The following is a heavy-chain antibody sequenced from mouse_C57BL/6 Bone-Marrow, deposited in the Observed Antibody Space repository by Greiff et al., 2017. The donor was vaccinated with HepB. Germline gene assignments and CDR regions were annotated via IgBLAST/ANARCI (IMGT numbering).Heavy chain of an antibody. J-gene: IGHJ3*01. CDR3: ASDLKYGAY. D-gene: IGHD2-10*02. CDR1: GFSLTSYG. V-gene: IGHV2-6*01. Sequence: VMLVESGPGLVAPSQSLSITCTVSGFSLTSYGVDWVRQSPGKGLEWLGVIWGDGSTTYNSALKSRLSISKDNSKSHVFLKMNSLQTDDTAMYYCASDLKYGAYWGQGTLVTVSA. CDR2: IWGDGST.